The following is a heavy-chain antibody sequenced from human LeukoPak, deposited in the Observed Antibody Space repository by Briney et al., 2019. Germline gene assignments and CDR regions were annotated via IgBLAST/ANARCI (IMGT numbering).Heavy chain of an antibody. CDR2: IHHSRST. CDR1: GGSFSGYY. J-gene: IGHJ3*02. D-gene: IGHD5-12*01. V-gene: IGHV4-34*01. CDR3: ASPQSSGYGEFAFDI. Sequence: SETLSLTCAVSGGSFSGYYWNWIRQPPGKGLEWIGEIHHSRSTNYNPSLKSRVTISVDTSKNQFSLKLSSVTAADTAVYYCASPQSSGYGEFAFDIWGQGTMVTVSS.